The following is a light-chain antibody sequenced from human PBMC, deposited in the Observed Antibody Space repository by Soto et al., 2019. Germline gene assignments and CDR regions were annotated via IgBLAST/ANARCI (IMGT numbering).Light chain of an antibody. CDR2: KAF. V-gene: IGKV1-5*03. Sequence: DIHMTQSPSPLSASVGNKVTITARASQSISIWLAWYQQRPGQAPKILIYKAFSLESGVPSRFSGSGSGTEFTLTISSPQPDDFATHCSQQYSTDTPRTFGQGTKVDI. J-gene: IGKJ1*01. CDR3: QQYSTDTPRT. CDR1: QSISIW.